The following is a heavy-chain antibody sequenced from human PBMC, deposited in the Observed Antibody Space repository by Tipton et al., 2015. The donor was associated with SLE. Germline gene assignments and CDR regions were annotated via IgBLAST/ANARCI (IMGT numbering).Heavy chain of an antibody. CDR1: GGSFSGYY. V-gene: IGHV4-34*01. J-gene: IGHJ6*02. CDR2: INHSGST. Sequence: TLSLTCAVYGGSFSGYYWSWIRQPPGKGLGWIGEINHSGSTNYNPSLKSRVTISVDTSKNQFSLKLSSVTAADTAVYYCAGPGRDYGMDVWGQGTTVTVSS. CDR3: AGPGRDYGMDV.